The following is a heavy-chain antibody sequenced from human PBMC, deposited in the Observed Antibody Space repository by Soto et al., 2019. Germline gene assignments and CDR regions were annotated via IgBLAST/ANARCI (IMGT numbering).Heavy chain of an antibody. CDR1: GGTFSSYA. CDR3: ASHTRYSSGWYYFDY. CDR2: IIPIFGTA. Sequence: QVQLVQSGAEVKKPGSSVKVSCKASGGTFSSYAISWVRQAPGQGLEWMGGIIPIFGTANYAQKFQGRVTITGDESRSTAYMELSSLRSEDTAVYYCASHTRYSSGWYYFDYWGQGTLVTVSS. J-gene: IGHJ4*02. D-gene: IGHD6-19*01. V-gene: IGHV1-69*01.